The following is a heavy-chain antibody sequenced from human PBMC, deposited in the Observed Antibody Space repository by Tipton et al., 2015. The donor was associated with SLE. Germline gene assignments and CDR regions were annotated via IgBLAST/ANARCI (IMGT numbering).Heavy chain of an antibody. Sequence: TLSLTCSVSGGPISNGGHYWTWIRQQPGKGLEWIGYVYYSGNTFYNPSLKSRLTISVDRTQNQFSLKLGSMTAADTAAYYCARSRDKTTDGFDIWGQGTTVTVSS. V-gene: IGHV4-31*03. CDR3: ARSRDKTTDGFDI. J-gene: IGHJ3*02. CDR2: VYYSGNT. CDR1: GGPISNGGHY. D-gene: IGHD1-14*01.